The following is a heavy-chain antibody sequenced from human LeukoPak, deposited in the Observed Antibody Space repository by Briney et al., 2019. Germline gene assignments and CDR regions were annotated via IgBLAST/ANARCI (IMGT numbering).Heavy chain of an antibody. J-gene: IGHJ4*02. D-gene: IGHD3-22*01. Sequence: GGSLRLSCTASGFSVFSNYISWVRQAPGRGLEWVSIIYSDGTTYDADSVKDRFTISRDSSRNTVFLQMNSLRSDDTAVYFWARAPTITTNFDCWGQGSLVTVSS. CDR3: ARAPTITTNFDC. CDR1: GFSVFSNY. V-gene: IGHV3-66*01. CDR2: IYSDGTT.